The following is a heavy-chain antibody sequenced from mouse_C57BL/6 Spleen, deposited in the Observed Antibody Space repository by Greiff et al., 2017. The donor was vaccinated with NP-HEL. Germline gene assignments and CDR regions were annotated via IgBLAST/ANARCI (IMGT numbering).Heavy chain of an antibody. V-gene: IGHV1-26*01. CDR1: GYTFTDYY. CDR3: ARNSYGPFDV. J-gene: IGHJ1*03. Sequence: EVQLQQSGPELVKPGASVKISCKASGYTFTDYYMNWVKQSHGKSLEWIGDINPNNGGTSYNQKFKGKATLTVDKSSSTAYMELRSLTSEDSAVYYCARNSYGPFDVWGTGTTVTVSS. CDR2: INPNNGGT. D-gene: IGHD1-1*01.